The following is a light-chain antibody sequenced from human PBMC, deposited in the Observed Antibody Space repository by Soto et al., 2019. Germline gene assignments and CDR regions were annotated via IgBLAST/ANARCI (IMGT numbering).Light chain of an antibody. J-gene: IGLJ2*01. CDR1: SSNIGSNF. CDR3: GTWDNSLSSGV. CDR2: GDN. Sequence: QSVLTQPPSVSAAPGQTVTISCSGSSSNIGSNFVYWYQHLPGTAPKLLVYGDNQRPSGIPDRFSGSKSGTSATLGITGLRTGDEAHYYCGTWDNSLSSGVFGGGTKVTVL. V-gene: IGLV1-51*02.